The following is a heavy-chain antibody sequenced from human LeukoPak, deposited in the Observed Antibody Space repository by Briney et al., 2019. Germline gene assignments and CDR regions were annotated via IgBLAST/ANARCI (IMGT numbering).Heavy chain of an antibody. V-gene: IGHV3-30-3*01. CDR1: GFTFSSYA. J-gene: IGHJ4*02. Sequence: GGSLRLSCAASGFTFSSYAMHWVRQAPGNGLEWVAVISYDGSNKYYADSVKGRFTISRDNSKNTLYLQMNSLRAEDTAVYYCAREGVWELLPLSHYFDYWGQGTLVTVSS. D-gene: IGHD1-26*01. CDR3: AREGVWELLPLSHYFDY. CDR2: ISYDGSNK.